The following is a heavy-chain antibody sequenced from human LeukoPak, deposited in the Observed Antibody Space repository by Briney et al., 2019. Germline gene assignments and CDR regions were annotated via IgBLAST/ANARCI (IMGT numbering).Heavy chain of an antibody. CDR1: GDSVSSGSYY. J-gene: IGHJ5*02. CDR2: IYSSGST. D-gene: IGHD6-25*01. V-gene: IGHV4-61*01. Sequence: SETLSLTCTVSGDSVSSGSYYWSWIRQPPGKGLEWIGYIYSSGSTDYNPSLKSRVTISVDTSKNQFSLKLTSVTAADTAVYYCARVGSGWNRFDAWGQGTLVTASS. CDR3: ARVGSGWNRFDA.